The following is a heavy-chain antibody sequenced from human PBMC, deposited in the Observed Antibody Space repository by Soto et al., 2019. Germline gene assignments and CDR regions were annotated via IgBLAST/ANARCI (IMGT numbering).Heavy chain of an antibody. CDR2: IYSDGTT. V-gene: IGHV3-53*01. J-gene: IGHJ5*02. D-gene: IGHD2-15*01. Sequence: EVHVVESGGGLIQPGGSLTLSCAASWFAVSNTYMSWVCQAPGGGLEWVTFIYSDGTTCYAGSVKVRFTISRDTSKNTLSLQMNSLRPEGSGMYYSARDCSGGSCNPALEAWGQGTLVSVSS. CDR3: ARDCSGGSCNPALEA. CDR1: WFAVSNTY.